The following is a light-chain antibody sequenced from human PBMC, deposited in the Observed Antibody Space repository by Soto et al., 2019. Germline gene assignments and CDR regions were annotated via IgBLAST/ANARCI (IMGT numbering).Light chain of an antibody. J-gene: IGKJ2*01. CDR2: AVS. V-gene: IGKV3-20*01. CDR1: QSVSSSY. Sequence: EIVLTQSPGTLSSSPGERATLSCRASQSVSSSYLAWYQQKPGQALRLLIYAVSSRATGIPDRFSGSGSGTDFNLTIRSLEPEDFAVYYCQHYGNSPPYTFGQGTKVDIK. CDR3: QHYGNSPPYT.